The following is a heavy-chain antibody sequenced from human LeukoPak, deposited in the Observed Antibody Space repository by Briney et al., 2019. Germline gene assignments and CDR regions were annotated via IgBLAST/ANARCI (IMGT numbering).Heavy chain of an antibody. J-gene: IGHJ6*03. D-gene: IGHD4-17*01. CDR1: GGSFSGYY. CDR3: ASVNDYGDPLPRYMDV. V-gene: IGHV4-34*01. Sequence: SETLSLTYAVYGGSFSGYYWSWIRQPPGKGLEWIGEIYHSGSTNYNPSLKSRVTISVDKSKNQFSLKLSSVTAADTAVYYCASVNDYGDPLPRYMDVWGKGTAVTVSS. CDR2: IYHSGST.